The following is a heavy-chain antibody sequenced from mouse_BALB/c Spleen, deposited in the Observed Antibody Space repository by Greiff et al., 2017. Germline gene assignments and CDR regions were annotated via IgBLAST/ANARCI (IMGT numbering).Heavy chain of an antibody. J-gene: IGHJ2*01. CDR1: GFTFSSYG. V-gene: IGHV5-6-3*01. D-gene: IGHD1-1*01. CDR2: INSNGGST. CDR3: AILLRYYFDY. Sequence: DVMLVEPGGGLVQPGGSLKLSCAASGFTFSSYGMSWVRQTPDKRLELVATINSNGGSTYYPDSVKGRFTISRDNAKNTLYLQMSSLKSEDTAMYYCAILLRYYFDYWGQGTTLTVSS.